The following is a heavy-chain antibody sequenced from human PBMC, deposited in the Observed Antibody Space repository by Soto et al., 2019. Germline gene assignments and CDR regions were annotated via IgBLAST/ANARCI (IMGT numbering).Heavy chain of an antibody. CDR1: GGTFSSYA. D-gene: IGHD1-1*01. V-gene: IGHV1-69*06. CDR3: ARRRDGYNYARHY. CDR2: IIPIFGTA. J-gene: IGHJ4*02. Sequence: QVQLVQSGAEVKKPGSSVKVSCKASGGTFSSYAISWVRQAPGQGLEWMGGIIPIFGTANYAQKFQGRVTITENKPTSTAYRELSSLRSENTAEYYCARRRDGYNYARHYWGQGTLVTVSS.